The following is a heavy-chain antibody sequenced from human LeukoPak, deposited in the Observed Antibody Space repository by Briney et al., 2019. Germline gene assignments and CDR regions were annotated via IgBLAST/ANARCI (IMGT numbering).Heavy chain of an antibody. CDR3: ARASGYSYGPRDY. V-gene: IGHV1-18*01. CDR2: ISAHTGHT. D-gene: IGHD5-18*01. CDR1: GYTFSSYG. Sequence: ASVKVSCKASGYTFSSYGVTWVRQAPGQGLEWMGWISAHTGHTSYAQKLQDRITMTTDTSTSTAYMELRSLRSDDTAVYSCARASGYSYGPRDYWGQGTLVTVSS. J-gene: IGHJ4*02.